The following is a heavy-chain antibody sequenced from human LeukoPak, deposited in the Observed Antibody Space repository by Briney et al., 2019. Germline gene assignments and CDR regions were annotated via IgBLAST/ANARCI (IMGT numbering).Heavy chain of an antibody. Sequence: GRSLRLSCAASGFTFSSYGMHWVRQAPGKGLEWVAVISYDGSNKYYADSVKGRFTISRDNSKNTLYLQMNSLRAEDAAVYYCAKDGIAYYDFWSGPYYYGMDVWGQGTTVTVSS. J-gene: IGHJ6*02. CDR1: GFTFSSYG. CDR3: AKDGIAYYDFWSGPYYYGMDV. D-gene: IGHD3-3*01. CDR2: ISYDGSNK. V-gene: IGHV3-30*18.